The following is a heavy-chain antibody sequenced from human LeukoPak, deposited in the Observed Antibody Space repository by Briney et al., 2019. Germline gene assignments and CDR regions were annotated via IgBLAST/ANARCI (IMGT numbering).Heavy chain of an antibody. CDR2: SSVNNVNK. CDR1: GYTFSSYG. Sequence: ASVKVSCKASGYTFSSYGINWLRQAPGQGLEWMGRSSVNNVNKNYVEKFQGRVTMTTDTSTSTAYMELRSLRPEDTAVYYCARDSPSRRSSGYTTNYFDYWGQGTLVTVSS. D-gene: IGHD3-22*01. J-gene: IGHJ4*02. V-gene: IGHV1-18*01. CDR3: ARDSPSRRSSGYTTNYFDY.